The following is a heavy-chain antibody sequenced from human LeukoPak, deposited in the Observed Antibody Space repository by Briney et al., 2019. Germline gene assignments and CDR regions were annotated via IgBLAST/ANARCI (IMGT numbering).Heavy chain of an antibody. V-gene: IGHV3-33*06. CDR1: GFTFRSDG. CDR2: MWSDGSVE. CDR3: AKGSLWFGESLIDY. J-gene: IGHJ4*02. Sequence: PGGSLRLSCVASGFTFRSDGMHWVRQTPGKGLEWVADMWSDGSVERYADSVRGRFTISRDNSKNTLYLQMNSLRAEDTAVYYCAKGSLWFGESLIDYWGQGTLVTVSS. D-gene: IGHD3-10*01.